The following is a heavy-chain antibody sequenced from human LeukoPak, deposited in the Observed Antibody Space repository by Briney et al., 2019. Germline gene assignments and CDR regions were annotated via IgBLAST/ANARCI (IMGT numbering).Heavy chain of an antibody. CDR3: ARTPASRYCSSTSCLIWFDP. J-gene: IGHJ5*02. Sequence: SETLSLTCTVSGGSISSSSYYWGWIRQPPGKGLEWIGSIYYSGSTYYNPSLKSRVTISVDTSKNQFSLKLSSVTAADTAVYYCARTPASRYCSSTSCLIWFDPWGQGTLVTVSS. CDR2: IYYSGST. D-gene: IGHD2-2*01. V-gene: IGHV4-39*01. CDR1: GGSISSSSYY.